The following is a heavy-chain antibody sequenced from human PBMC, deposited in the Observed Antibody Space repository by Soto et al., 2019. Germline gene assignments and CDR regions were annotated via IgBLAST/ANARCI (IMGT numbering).Heavy chain of an antibody. CDR1: GFTFSSYA. Sequence: PGGSLRLSCAASGFTFSSYAMSWVRQAPGKGLDWVSAIIVSGVSTYYADSVKGRFTISRDNSKNTLYLQMNSLRAEDTAVYYCAKVVYAKKTMVDYWGQGTLVTVSS. CDR2: IIVSGVST. V-gene: IGHV3-23*01. J-gene: IGHJ4*02. D-gene: IGHD2-8*01. CDR3: AKVVYAKKTMVDY.